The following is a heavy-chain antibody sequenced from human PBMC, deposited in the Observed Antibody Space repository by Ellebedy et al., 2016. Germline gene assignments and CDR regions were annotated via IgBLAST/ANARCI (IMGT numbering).Heavy chain of an antibody. D-gene: IGHD7-27*01. CDR2: INAGNGNT. V-gene: IGHV1-3*01. CDR1: GYTFTGYA. Sequence: ASVKVSCKASGYTFTGYAMHWVRQAPGQRLEWMGWINAGNGNTEYSQKFQGRVTITADKSTSTAYMELSSLRSEDTAIYYCARAPPPRGDRSADAFDIWGQGTMVTVSS. CDR3: ARAPPPRGDRSADAFDI. J-gene: IGHJ3*02.